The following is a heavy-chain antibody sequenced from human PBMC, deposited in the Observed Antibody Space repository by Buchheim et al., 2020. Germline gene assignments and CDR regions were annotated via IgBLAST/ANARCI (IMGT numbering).Heavy chain of an antibody. Sequence: QLQLQESGPGLVKPSETLSLTCTVSGGSISSSSYYWGWIRQPPGKGLEWIGSIYYSGSTYYTPSLKSRVTISVDTSKHQFSLKLSSVTAADTAVYYCARGYSSSWYVDNWFDPWGQGTL. CDR1: GGSISSSSYY. CDR2: IYYSGST. V-gene: IGHV4-39*07. J-gene: IGHJ5*02. D-gene: IGHD6-13*01. CDR3: ARGYSSSWYVDNWFDP.